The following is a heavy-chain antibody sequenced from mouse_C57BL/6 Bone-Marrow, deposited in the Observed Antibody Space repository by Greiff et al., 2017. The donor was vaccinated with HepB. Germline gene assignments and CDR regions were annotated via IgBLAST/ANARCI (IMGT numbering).Heavy chain of an antibody. CDR3: ARGADGYYGAMDY. CDR1: GYSITSGYY. Sequence: EVKLLESGPGLVKPSQSLSLTCSVTGYSITSGYYWNWIRQFPGNKLEWMGYISYDGSNNYNPSLKNRISITRDTSKNQFFLKLNSVTTEDTATYYCARGADGYYGAMDYWGQGTSVTVSS. V-gene: IGHV3-6*01. D-gene: IGHD2-3*01. J-gene: IGHJ4*01. CDR2: ISYDGSN.